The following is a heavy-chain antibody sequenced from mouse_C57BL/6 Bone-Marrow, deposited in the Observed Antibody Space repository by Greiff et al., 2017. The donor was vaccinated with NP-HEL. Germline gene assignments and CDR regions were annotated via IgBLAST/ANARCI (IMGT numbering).Heavy chain of an antibody. V-gene: IGHV5-12*01. CDR3: ASALRRAMDY. Sequence: DVMLVESGGGLVQPGGSLKLSCAASGFTFSDYYMYWVRQTPEKRLEWVAYISNGGGSTYYTDTVKGRFTISRDDAKNTLYLQIGRLKSEDRAMYYCASALRRAMDYWGQGTSVTVSS. CDR1: GFTFSDYY. J-gene: IGHJ4*01. CDR2: ISNGGGST. D-gene: IGHD2-12*01.